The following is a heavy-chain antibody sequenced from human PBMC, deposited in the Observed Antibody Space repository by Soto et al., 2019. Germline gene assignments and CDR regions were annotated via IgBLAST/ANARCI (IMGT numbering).Heavy chain of an antibody. J-gene: IGHJ4*02. V-gene: IGHV3-23*01. CDR3: AKYKGVIHHLMFDC. CDR1: GFAFSAYA. Sequence: EVQLLESGGGLVQPGGSLRLSCAASGFAFSAYAMSWVRQAPGKGLEWVSVISGNGGSTYYADSVKGRLTTSRDNSKSTLYLQMNSLRAEDTAVYYCAKYKGVIHHLMFDCWGQGTLVTVSS. D-gene: IGHD2-21*01. CDR2: ISGNGGST.